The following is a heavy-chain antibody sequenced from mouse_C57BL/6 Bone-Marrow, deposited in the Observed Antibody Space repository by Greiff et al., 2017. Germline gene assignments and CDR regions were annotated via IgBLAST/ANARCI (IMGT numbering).Heavy chain of an antibody. V-gene: IGHV5-9*01. CDR3: ARSSYAYWYFDV. CDR2: ISGGGGNT. D-gene: IGHD1-1*01. Sequence: EVKLMESGGGLVKPGGSLKLSCAASGFTFSSYTMSWVRQTPEKRLEWVATISGGGGNTYYPDSVKGRFTISRDNAKNTLYLQMSSLRSEDTALYYCARSSYAYWYFDVWGTGTTVTVSS. J-gene: IGHJ1*03. CDR1: GFTFSSYT.